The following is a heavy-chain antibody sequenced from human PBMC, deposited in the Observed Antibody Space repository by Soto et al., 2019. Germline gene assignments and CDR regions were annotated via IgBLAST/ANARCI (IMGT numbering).Heavy chain of an antibody. D-gene: IGHD2-2*02. V-gene: IGHV4-4*02. CDR3: ATRDYTASPY. Sequence: SETLSLTCAVSGASISDCDWWSWVRQPPGKGLEWIGEIHHSGATNHNSSVKSRVTISLDKSKNHLSLQLNSVTAADMAVYYCATRDYTASPYWGQGILVTVSS. CDR1: GASISDCDW. J-gene: IGHJ4*02. CDR2: IHHSGAT.